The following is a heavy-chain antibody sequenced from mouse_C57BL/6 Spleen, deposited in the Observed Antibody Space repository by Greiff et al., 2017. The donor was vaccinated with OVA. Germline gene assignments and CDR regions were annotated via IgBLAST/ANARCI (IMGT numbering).Heavy chain of an antibody. CDR1: GYTFTDYE. CDR2: IDPETGGT. J-gene: IGHJ1*03. CDR3: TRINGSSYRYFDV. V-gene: IGHV1-15*01. Sequence: QVQLQQSGAELVRPGASVTLSCKASGYTFTDYEMHWVKQTPVHGLEWIGAIDPETGGTAYNQKFKGKAILTADKSSSTAYMELRSLTSEDSAVYYCTRINGSSYRYFDVWGTGTTVTVSS. D-gene: IGHD1-1*01.